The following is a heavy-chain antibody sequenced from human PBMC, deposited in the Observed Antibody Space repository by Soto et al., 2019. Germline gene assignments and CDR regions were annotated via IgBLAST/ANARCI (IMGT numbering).Heavy chain of an antibody. CDR3: AREAIPGYSSGFDY. CDR1: GGTFSSYA. CDR2: IIPILGTA. Sequence: SVKVSCKASGGTFSSYAISWVRQAPGQGLEWMGGIIPILGTANYAQKFQGRVTITADESTSTAYMELSSLRSEDTAVYYCAREAIPGYSSGFDYWGQGNLVTVSS. D-gene: IGHD6-19*01. V-gene: IGHV1-69*13. J-gene: IGHJ4*02.